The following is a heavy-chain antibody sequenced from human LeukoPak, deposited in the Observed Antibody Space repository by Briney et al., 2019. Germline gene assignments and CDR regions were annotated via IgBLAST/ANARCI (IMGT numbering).Heavy chain of an antibody. Sequence: SETLSLTCAVYGGSFSGYYWSWIRQPPGKGLEWIGEINHSGSINYNPSLKSRVTISVDTSKNQFSLKLSSVTAADTAVYYCARGKKLGYWYFDLWGRGTLVTVSS. CDR1: GGSFSGYY. CDR2: INHSGSI. J-gene: IGHJ2*01. CDR3: ARGKKLGYWYFDL. V-gene: IGHV4-34*01. D-gene: IGHD7-27*01.